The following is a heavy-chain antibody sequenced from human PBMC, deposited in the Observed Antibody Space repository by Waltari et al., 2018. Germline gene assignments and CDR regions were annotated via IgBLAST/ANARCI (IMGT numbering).Heavy chain of an antibody. CDR3: ASHYGGNSKFDY. Sequence: QVQLQESGPGLVKPSETLSLTCTVSGGSISSYYWSWIRQPPGKGLEWIGYIYYSGSTNYNPSLKSRVTISVDTSKNQFSLKLSSVTAADTAVYYCASHYGGNSKFDYWGQGTLVTVSS. J-gene: IGHJ4*02. CDR2: IYYSGST. V-gene: IGHV4-59*01. D-gene: IGHD4-17*01. CDR1: GGSISSYY.